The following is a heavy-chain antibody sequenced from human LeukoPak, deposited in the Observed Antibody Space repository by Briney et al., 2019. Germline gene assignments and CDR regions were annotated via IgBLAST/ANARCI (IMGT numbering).Heavy chain of an antibody. J-gene: IGHJ6*03. V-gene: IGHV3-11*04. CDR1: GFTFSDYY. CDR2: ISSSGSTI. CDR3: GRERNAYYMDV. Sequence: PGGSLRLSCAASGFTFSDYYMSWIRQAPGKGLEWVSYISSSGSTIYYADSVKGRFTISRDNAKNTLYLQMSSLSSEDTAVYYCGRERNAYYMDVWGKGTTVTVSS.